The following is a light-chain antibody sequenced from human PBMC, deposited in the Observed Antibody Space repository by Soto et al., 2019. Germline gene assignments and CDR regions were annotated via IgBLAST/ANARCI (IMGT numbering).Light chain of an antibody. CDR2: DAS. Sequence: DIQMTQSPSSLSASVGDRVTITCQASQDISNYLNWYQQKPGKAPKLLIYDASNLETGVPSRFSGSGSGTDFTFKISRMQTEDIGTYYCQQYDNLPINFGGGPKV. CDR3: QQYDNLPIN. V-gene: IGKV1-33*01. J-gene: IGKJ4*01. CDR1: QDISNY.